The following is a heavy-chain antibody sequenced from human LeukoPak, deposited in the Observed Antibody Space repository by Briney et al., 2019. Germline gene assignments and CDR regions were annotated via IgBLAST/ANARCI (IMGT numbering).Heavy chain of an antibody. D-gene: IGHD6-19*01. CDR1: GFTFSSYS. CDR2: ISSSSSYI. Sequence: PGGSLRLSCAASGFTFSSYSMSWVRQAPGKGLEWVSSISSSSSYIYYADSVKGRFTISRDNAKNSLYLQMNSLRAEDTAVYYCARAGVAGTPKYFQHWGQGTLVTVSS. CDR3: ARAGVAGTPKYFQH. V-gene: IGHV3-21*01. J-gene: IGHJ1*01.